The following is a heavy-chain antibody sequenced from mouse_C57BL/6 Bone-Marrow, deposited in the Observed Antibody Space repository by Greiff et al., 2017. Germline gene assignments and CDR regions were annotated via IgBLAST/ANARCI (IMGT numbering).Heavy chain of an antibody. D-gene: IGHD2-1*01. V-gene: IGHV5-12*01. J-gene: IGHJ2*01. CDR1: GFTFSDYY. CDR2: ISNGGGST. Sequence: EVQVVESGGGLVQPGGSLKLSCAASGFTFSDYYMYWVRQTPEKRLEWVAYISNGGGSTYYPDTVKGRFTISRDNAKNTLYLQMSRLKSEDTAMYYCARHGGYGNCDFDYWGQGTTLTVSS. CDR3: ARHGGYGNCDFDY.